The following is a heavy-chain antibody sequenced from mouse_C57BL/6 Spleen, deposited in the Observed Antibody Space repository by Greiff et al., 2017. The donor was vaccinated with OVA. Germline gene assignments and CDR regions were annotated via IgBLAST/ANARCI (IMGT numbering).Heavy chain of an antibody. D-gene: IGHD1-1*01. CDR2: FYPGSGSI. CDR3: ARHESYGRSYGYIDY. CDR1: GYTFTEYT. V-gene: IGHV1-62-2*01. J-gene: IGHJ2*01. Sequence: QVQLKQSGAELVKPGASVKLSCKASGYTFTEYTIHWVKQRSGQGLEWIGWFYPGSGSIKYNEKFKDKATLTADKSSSTVYMELSRLTSEDSAVYFWARHESYGRSYGYIDYWGQGTTLTVSS.